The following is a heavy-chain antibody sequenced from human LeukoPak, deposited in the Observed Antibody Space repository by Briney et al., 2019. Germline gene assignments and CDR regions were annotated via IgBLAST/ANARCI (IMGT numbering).Heavy chain of an antibody. V-gene: IGHV3-64D*06. D-gene: IGHD1-26*01. Sequence: GGSLRLSCSASGFTFSSYAMHWVRQAPGKGLEYVSGITNNGGNTYYADSVKGRFTISRDNSKNTLYLQMSSLTVEDTAIYYCVKAPVGATRYNWFDPWGQGTLVTVSS. CDR3: VKAPVGATRYNWFDP. CDR1: GFTFSSYA. J-gene: IGHJ5*02. CDR2: ITNNGGNT.